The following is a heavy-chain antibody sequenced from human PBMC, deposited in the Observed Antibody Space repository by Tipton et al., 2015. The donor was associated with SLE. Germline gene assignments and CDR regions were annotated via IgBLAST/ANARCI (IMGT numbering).Heavy chain of an antibody. V-gene: IGHV3-53*01. Sequence: GSLRLSCAASGFTVSSNYMSWVRQAPGKGLEWVSVIYSGGSTYYADSVKGRFTISRDNAKNSLYLQMNSLRAEDTAVYYCARSRGYFDAFDIWGQGTMVTVSS. CDR1: GFTVSSNY. J-gene: IGHJ3*02. CDR2: IYSGGST. D-gene: IGHD2-21*01. CDR3: ARSRGYFDAFDI.